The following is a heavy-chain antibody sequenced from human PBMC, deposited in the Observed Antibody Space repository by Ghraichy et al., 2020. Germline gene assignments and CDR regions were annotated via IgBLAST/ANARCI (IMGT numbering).Heavy chain of an antibody. CDR1: GFTFSSYG. J-gene: IGHJ4*02. CDR3: AKDLFGLQGFDY. D-gene: IGHD4-11*01. V-gene: IGHV3-30*18. Sequence: LSLTCAASGFTFSSYGMHWVRQAPGKGLEWVAVISYGGSNKYYADSVKGRFTISRDNSKNTLYLQMNSLRAEDTAVYYCAKDLFGLQGFDYWGQGTLVTVSS. CDR2: ISYGGSNK.